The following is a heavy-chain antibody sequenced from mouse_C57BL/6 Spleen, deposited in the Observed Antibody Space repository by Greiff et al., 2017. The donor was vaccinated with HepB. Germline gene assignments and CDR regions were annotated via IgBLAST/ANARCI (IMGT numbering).Heavy chain of an antibody. CDR3: ARWLLRFDWYFDV. V-gene: IGHV1-7*01. D-gene: IGHD2-3*01. CDR1: GYTFTSYW. Sequence: QVQLQQSGAELAKPGASVKLSCKASGYTFTSYWMHWVKQRPGQGLEWIGYINPSSGYTKYNQKFKDKATLTADKSSSTAYMQLSSLTYEDSAVYYCARWLLRFDWYFDVWGTGTTVTVSS. CDR2: INPSSGYT. J-gene: IGHJ1*03.